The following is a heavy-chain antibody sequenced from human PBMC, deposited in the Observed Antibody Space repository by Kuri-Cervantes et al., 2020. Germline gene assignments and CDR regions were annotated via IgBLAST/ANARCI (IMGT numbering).Heavy chain of an antibody. V-gene: IGHV3-33*08. J-gene: IGHJ6*02. Sequence: GESLKISCAASGFTFSSYSMNWVRQAPGKGLEWVAVIWYDGSNKYYADSVRGRFTISRDNSKNTLYLQMNSLRAEDTAVYYCARTRGWRENGMDVWGQGTTVTVSS. CDR1: GFTFSSYS. CDR2: IWYDGSNK. CDR3: ARTRGWRENGMDV. D-gene: IGHD1-26*01.